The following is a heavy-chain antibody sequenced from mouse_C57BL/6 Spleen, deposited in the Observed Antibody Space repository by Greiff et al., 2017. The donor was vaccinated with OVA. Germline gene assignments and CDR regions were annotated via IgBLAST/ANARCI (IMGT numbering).Heavy chain of an antibody. D-gene: IGHD2-4*01. V-gene: IGHV5-6*01. Sequence: EVMLVESGGDLVKPGGSLKLSCAASGFTFSSYGMSWVRQTPDKRLEWVATISSGGSYTYYPDSVKGRFTISRDNAKNTLYLQMSSLKSEDTAMYDCARAPYYDDEGNYAMDDWGKGTPVTVSS. CDR1: GFTFSSYG. CDR3: ARAPYYDDEGNYAMDD. CDR2: ISSGGSYT. J-gene: IGHJ4*01.